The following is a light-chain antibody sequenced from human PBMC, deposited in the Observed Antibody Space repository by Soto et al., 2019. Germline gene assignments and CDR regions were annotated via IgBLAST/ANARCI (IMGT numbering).Light chain of an antibody. Sequence: QSVLTQPPSVSGAPGQRVTISCSGSSSNIGAGYDVHWYQQLPGTAPKLLIYSNTNRPSGVPDRFSASKSGASASLAITGLQAEDEADYYCPSYDTTLSGGGVFGGGTKLTVL. CDR1: SSNIGAGYD. CDR2: SNT. CDR3: PSYDTTLSGGGV. V-gene: IGLV1-40*01. J-gene: IGLJ3*02.